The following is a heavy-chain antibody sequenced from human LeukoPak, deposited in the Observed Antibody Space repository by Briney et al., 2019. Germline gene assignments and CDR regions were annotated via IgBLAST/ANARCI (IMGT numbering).Heavy chain of an antibody. D-gene: IGHD1-14*01. Sequence: GGSLRLSCAASGFTFSSYSMNWVRQAPGKGLEWVSYISSSSSSTIYYADSVKGRFTISRDNAKNSLYLQMNSLRDEDTAVYYCACNPCISGYWGQGTLVTVSS. J-gene: IGHJ4*02. CDR3: ACNPCISGY. CDR2: ISSSSSSTI. CDR1: GFTFSSYS. V-gene: IGHV3-48*02.